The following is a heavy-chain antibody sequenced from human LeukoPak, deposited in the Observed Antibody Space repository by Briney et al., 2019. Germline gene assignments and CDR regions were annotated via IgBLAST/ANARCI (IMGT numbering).Heavy chain of an antibody. CDR2: IEQDGSEK. CDR1: GFTFSSYW. V-gene: IGHV3-7*01. D-gene: IGHD3-10*01. J-gene: IGHJ6*03. Sequence: PGGSLRLSCAASGFTFSSYWMGWVRQAPGKGLEWVANIEQDGSEKYYVDSVKGRFTISRDNAKNLLYLQVNSLRAEDTAVYYCARDQLWLYGRTSYYYYFYMDVWGTGTTVAVSS. CDR3: ARDQLWLYGRTSYYYYFYMDV.